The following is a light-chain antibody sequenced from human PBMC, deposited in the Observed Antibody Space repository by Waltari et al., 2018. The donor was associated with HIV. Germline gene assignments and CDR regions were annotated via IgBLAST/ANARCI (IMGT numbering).Light chain of an antibody. J-gene: IGLJ2*01. CDR2: END. Sequence: FMLTQPHSMSESPGKTVTISCTRSSASIANTYVQCYQQRPCSGPVTMNYENDLRPSGVPDRFSGSIDSSSNSASLTISGLKTEDEADYYCQSYDSLTVVFGGGTKLTVL. CDR3: QSYDSLTVV. V-gene: IGLV6-57*04. CDR1: SASIANTY.